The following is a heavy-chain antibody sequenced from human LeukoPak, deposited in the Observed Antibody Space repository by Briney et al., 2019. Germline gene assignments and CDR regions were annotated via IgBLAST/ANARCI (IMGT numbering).Heavy chain of an antibody. CDR3: ATKGLNYDMGNWFDP. J-gene: IGHJ5*02. CDR1: GYTLTELS. Sequence: GASVKVSCKVSGYTLTELSMHWVRQAPGKGLEWMGGFDPEDGETIYAQKFQGRVTMTEDTSTDTAYMELSSLRSEDTAVYYCATKGLNYDMGNWFDPWGQGTLVTVSS. CDR2: FDPEDGET. D-gene: IGHD3-9*01. V-gene: IGHV1-24*01.